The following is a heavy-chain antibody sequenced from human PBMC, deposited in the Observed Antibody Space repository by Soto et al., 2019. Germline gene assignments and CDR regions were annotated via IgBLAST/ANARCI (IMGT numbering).Heavy chain of an antibody. Sequence: EVQLVESGGGRVQPGGSLRLSCAATGFTFTNHWMHWVRQAPGKGLVWVSRINSDDITTFYADSVRGRFTISRDNARTTVFLQMNSLRGEDTGVYYCARGIQWRYGMDVWGQGTTVTVSS. CDR3: ARGIQWRYGMDV. V-gene: IGHV3-74*01. CDR1: GFTFTNHW. CDR2: INSDDITT. D-gene: IGHD6-19*01. J-gene: IGHJ6*02.